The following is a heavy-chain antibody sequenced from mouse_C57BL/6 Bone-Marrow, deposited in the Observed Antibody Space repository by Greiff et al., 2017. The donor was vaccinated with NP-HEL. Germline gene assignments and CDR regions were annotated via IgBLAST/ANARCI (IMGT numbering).Heavy chain of an antibody. J-gene: IGHJ3*01. Sequence: EVKLMESGGGLVQPGGSLKLSCAASGFTFSDYYMYWVRQTPEKRLEWVAYISNGGGSTYYPDTVKGRFTISRDNAKNTLYLQMSRLKSEDTAMYYCARQAYIYYYGSPFAYWGQGTLVTVSA. CDR3: ARQAYIYYYGSPFAY. V-gene: IGHV5-12*01. CDR2: ISNGGGST. CDR1: GFTFSDYY. D-gene: IGHD1-1*01.